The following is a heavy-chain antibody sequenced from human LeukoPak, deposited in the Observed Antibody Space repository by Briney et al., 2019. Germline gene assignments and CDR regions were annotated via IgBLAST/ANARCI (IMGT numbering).Heavy chain of an antibody. Sequence: GGSLRLSCAASGFTFDDYAMHWVRQAPGKGLEWVSLISGDGGSTYYADSVKGRFTISRDNSKNSLYLQMNSLRIEDTALYYCAKESGLPPKDPVVIDYWGQGTLVTVSS. J-gene: IGHJ4*02. CDR2: ISGDGGST. V-gene: IGHV3-43*02. D-gene: IGHD2-21*01. CDR3: AKESGLPPKDPVVIDY. CDR1: GFTFDDYA.